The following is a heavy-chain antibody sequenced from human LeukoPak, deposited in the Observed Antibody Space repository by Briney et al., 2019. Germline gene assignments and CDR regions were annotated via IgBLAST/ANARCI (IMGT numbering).Heavy chain of an antibody. Sequence: GGSLRLSCAASGFTFSSYAMSWVRQAPGKGMEWVSAISGSGGSTYYADSVKGRVTISRDNSKNTLYLQMNSLRAEDTAVYYCAKAYSSSWYYPDAFDIWAKGQWSPSRQ. CDR3: AKAYSSSWYYPDAFDI. CDR1: GFTFSSYA. V-gene: IGHV3-23*01. CDR2: ISGSGGST. J-gene: IGHJ3*02. D-gene: IGHD6-13*01.